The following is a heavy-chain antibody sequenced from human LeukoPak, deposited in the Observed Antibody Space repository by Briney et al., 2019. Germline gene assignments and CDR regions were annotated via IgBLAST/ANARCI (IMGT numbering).Heavy chain of an antibody. CDR2: IYYSGST. J-gene: IGHJ6*03. Sequence: SETLSLTCTVSGGSISSYYWSWIRQPPGKGLEWIGYIYYSGSTNYNPSLKSRVTISVDTSKNQFSLKLSSVTAADTAVYYCARKGRSPYYYGSGSYYYYYMDVWGKGTTVTVSS. CDR1: GGSISSYY. CDR3: ARKGRSPYYYGSGSYYYYYMDV. V-gene: IGHV4-59*01. D-gene: IGHD3-10*01.